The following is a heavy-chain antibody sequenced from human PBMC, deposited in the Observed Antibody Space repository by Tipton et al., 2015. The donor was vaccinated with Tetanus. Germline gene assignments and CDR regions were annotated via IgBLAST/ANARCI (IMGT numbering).Heavy chain of an antibody. Sequence: SLRLSCAASGFTFRNYWMHWVRQAPGKGLVWVSRINGEASDTGYADSVKGRLSISRDNTKNMLYLQINSLRAEDTAVYYCARANNEFPKKGPFDSWGQGSLVIVSS. V-gene: IGHV3-74*01. CDR2: INGEASDT. CDR1: GFTFRNYW. CDR3: ARANNEFPKKGPFDS. D-gene: IGHD1-1*01. J-gene: IGHJ4*02.